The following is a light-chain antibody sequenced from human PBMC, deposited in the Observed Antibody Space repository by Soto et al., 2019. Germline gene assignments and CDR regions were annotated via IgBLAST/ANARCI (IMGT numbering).Light chain of an antibody. CDR3: QQYNKWPLT. CDR2: GAS. V-gene: IGKV3-15*01. CDR1: QSISSN. Sequence: EIVLTQSPATLSVSPGERATLSCRASQSISSNLAWYQQKPGQAPRLLMYGASNRATGIPARFSGSVSGTEFTLTITSRQSEDFAVYYCQQYNKWPLTFGGATKVDIK. J-gene: IGKJ4*01.